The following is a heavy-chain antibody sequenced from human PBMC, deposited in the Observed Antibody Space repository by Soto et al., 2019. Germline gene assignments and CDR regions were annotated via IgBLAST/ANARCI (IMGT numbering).Heavy chain of an antibody. CDR1: GFTFSSYG. V-gene: IGHV3-33*01. J-gene: IGHJ4*02. D-gene: IGHD4-17*01. CDR3: ARDSSPTVTSTFDY. Sequence: GGSLRLSCAASGFTFSSYGMHWVRQAPGKGLEWVAVIWYDGSNKYYADSAKGRFTISRDNSKNTLYLQMNSLRAEDTAVYYCARDSSPTVTSTFDYWGQGTLVTVSS. CDR2: IWYDGSNK.